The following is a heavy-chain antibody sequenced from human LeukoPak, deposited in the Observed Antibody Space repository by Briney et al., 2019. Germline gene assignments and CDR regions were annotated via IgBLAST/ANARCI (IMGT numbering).Heavy chain of an antibody. J-gene: IGHJ4*02. CDR2: IKQDGSEK. V-gene: IGHV3-7*01. CDR1: GFTFSSYW. D-gene: IGHD3-22*01. CDR3: ARLPDYYDSSGYYYVGFDY. Sequence: PGGSLRLSCAASGFTFSSYWMSWVRQAPGKGLEWVANIKQDGSEKYYVDSVKGRFTISRDNAKNSLYLQMNSLRAEDTAVYYCARLPDYYDSSGYYYVGFDYWGQGTLVTVSS.